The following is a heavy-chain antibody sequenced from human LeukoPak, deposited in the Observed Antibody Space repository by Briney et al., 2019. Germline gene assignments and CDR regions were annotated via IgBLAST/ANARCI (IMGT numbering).Heavy chain of an antibody. J-gene: IGHJ5*02. CDR1: GYTFTSYY. CDR3: AREGYYYGSGSRNWFDP. CDR2: INPSGGST. D-gene: IGHD3-10*01. V-gene: IGHV1-46*01. Sequence: GASVKVSCKASGYTFTSYYMHWVRQAPGQGLEWMGIINPSGGSTSYAQKFQGRVTMTRDTSTSTVYMELSSLRSEDTAVYYCAREGYYYGSGSRNWFDPWGQGTLVTVSS.